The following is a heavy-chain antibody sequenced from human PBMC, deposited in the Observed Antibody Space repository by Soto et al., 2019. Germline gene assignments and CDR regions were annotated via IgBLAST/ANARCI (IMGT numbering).Heavy chain of an antibody. CDR2: SNSDGSRT. D-gene: IGHD1-26*01. CDR3: ARDRPYSSDY. J-gene: IGHJ4*02. Sequence: EVQLVESGGGLVQPGGSLSLSCAASGFTFSSYWMHWVRQAPGKGLVWVSCSNSDGSRTTYADSVKGRFTISRDNAKNTLYLQMNSLSAEDTAVYYCARDRPYSSDYWGQGTLVTVSS. V-gene: IGHV3-74*01. CDR1: GFTFSSYW.